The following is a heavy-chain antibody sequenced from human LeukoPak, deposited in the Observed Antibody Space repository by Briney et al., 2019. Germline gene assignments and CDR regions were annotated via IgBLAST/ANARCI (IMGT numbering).Heavy chain of an antibody. CDR2: ISTSGSTI. CDR3: ARKSLGIGWYFDY. CDR1: GFTFSSYS. Sequence: PGGSLRLSCAASGFTFSSYSMNWVRQAPGKGLEWASFISTSGSTIYYADSVKGRFTISRDNAKNSLFLQMNSLRAEDTAVYYCARKSLGIGWYFDYWGQGTLVTVSS. D-gene: IGHD3-16*01. J-gene: IGHJ4*02. V-gene: IGHV3-48*04.